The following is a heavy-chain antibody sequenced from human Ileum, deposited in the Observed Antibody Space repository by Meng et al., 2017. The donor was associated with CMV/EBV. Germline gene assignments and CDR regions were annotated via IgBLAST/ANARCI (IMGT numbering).Heavy chain of an antibody. D-gene: IGHD3-3*01. Sequence: GESLKISCVAPGLTFSNYAMGWVRQTPGKGLEWVSAISYSGGATDYADSVKGRFTISKDNSENTLYLQMDSLRGEDTAVYYCTDYDFWSGFPDFDFWGQGSLVTVSS. CDR1: GLTFSNYA. J-gene: IGHJ4*02. CDR3: TDYDFWSGFPDFDF. V-gene: IGHV3-23*01. CDR2: ISYSGGAT.